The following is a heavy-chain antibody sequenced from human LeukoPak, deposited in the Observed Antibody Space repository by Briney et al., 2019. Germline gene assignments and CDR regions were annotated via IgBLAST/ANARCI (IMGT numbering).Heavy chain of an antibody. V-gene: IGHV1-2*02. CDR2: INPNNGGT. CDR3: ARGFSSSWSSPEYFQH. Sequence: ASVKASCKASGYTFTGYYMHWVRQAPGQGPEWMGWINPNNGGTNYAQKFQGRVTMTRDTSISTAYMEVSSLRSDDTAVYYCARGFSSSWSSPEYFQHSGQGTLVTVSS. D-gene: IGHD6-13*01. CDR1: GYTFTGYY. J-gene: IGHJ1*01.